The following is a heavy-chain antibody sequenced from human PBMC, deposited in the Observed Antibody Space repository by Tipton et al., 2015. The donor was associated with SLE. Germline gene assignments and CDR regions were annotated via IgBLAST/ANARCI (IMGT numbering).Heavy chain of an antibody. CDR1: GYYISSGYY. D-gene: IGHD3-10*01. Sequence: TLSLTCTVSGYYISSGYYWGWIRQPPGKGLEWIGSIYHSGSTYYNPSLKSRVTISVDTSKNQFSLKLSSVTAADTAVYYCARGSTMVQGVGWFDPWGQGTLVTVSS. J-gene: IGHJ5*02. CDR3: ARGSTMVQGVGWFDP. V-gene: IGHV4-38-2*02. CDR2: IYHSGST.